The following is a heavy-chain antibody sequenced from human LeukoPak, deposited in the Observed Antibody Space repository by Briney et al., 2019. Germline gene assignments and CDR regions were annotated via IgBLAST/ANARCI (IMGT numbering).Heavy chain of an antibody. CDR2: IYPGDSDT. J-gene: IGHJ4*02. D-gene: IGHD3-22*01. CDR1: GYSFTSYW. Sequence: GESLKISCKGSGYSFTSYWIGWVRQMPGKGLEWMGIIYPGDSDTRYSPSFQGQVTISADKSISTAYLQWSSLKASDTAMYYCARLNGYYDSSGPRAPFDYWGQGTLVTVSS. CDR3: ARLNGYYDSSGPRAPFDY. V-gene: IGHV5-51*01.